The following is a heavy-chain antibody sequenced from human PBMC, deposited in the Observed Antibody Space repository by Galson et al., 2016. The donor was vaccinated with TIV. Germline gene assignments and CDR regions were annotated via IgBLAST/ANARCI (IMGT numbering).Heavy chain of an antibody. CDR2: ISDTDYT. J-gene: IGHJ6*02. CDR1: GLVVSDNL. D-gene: IGHD2-21*01. Sequence: SLRLSCAASGLVVSDNLMTWVRQAPGKGLEWVSLISDTDYTQYAASVRGRFTISTDKSTNIVYLHMDRLRVEDTAVYYCVRERRHCGNECFLRYYFGMDVWGQGTTVTVSS. V-gene: IGHV3-66*03. CDR3: VRERRHCGNECFLRYYFGMDV.